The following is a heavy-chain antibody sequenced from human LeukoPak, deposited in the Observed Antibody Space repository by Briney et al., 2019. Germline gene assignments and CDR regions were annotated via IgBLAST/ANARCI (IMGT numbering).Heavy chain of an antibody. J-gene: IGHJ4*02. CDR2: INPSDGSI. V-gene: IGHV1-46*01. CDR1: GYTFTTYY. Sequence: ASVKVSCKASGYTFTTYYVQWGRQAPGQGLEWMGIINPSDGSISYAQKFQGRVTVTRDTSTSTVYMELRSLRSEDTAVYYCATAPTMMGYYFDYWGQGTLVTVSS. D-gene: IGHD3-22*01. CDR3: ATAPTMMGYYFDY.